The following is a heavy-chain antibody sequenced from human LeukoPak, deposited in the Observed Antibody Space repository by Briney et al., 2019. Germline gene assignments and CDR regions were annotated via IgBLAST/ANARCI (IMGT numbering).Heavy chain of an antibody. CDR1: GFTFSDYW. J-gene: IGHJ4*02. Sequence: SGGSLILSCAVSGFTFSDYWMHWVRQTPGKGLVWVSRISTDGSTTSYADSVKGRFTISRDNAKNTLYLQMNSLRAEDTAVYCCTRVGSGTTRDYWGQGNRVTVSS. CDR2: ISTDGSTT. D-gene: IGHD1-14*01. V-gene: IGHV3-74*01. CDR3: TRVGSGTTRDY.